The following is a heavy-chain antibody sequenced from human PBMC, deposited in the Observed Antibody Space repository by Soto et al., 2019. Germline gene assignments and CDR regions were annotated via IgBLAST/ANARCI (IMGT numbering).Heavy chain of an antibody. Sequence: PGGSLRLSCAASGFTFSDYYMSWIRQAPGKGLEWVSYISSSGSTIYYADSVKGRFTISRDNAKNSLYLQMNSLRAEDTAVYYCASAPYDYIWGSYRSGDSGQGTLVTVSS. V-gene: IGHV3-11*04. J-gene: IGHJ4*02. CDR3: ASAPYDYIWGSYRSGD. CDR1: GFTFSDYY. CDR2: ISSSGSTI. D-gene: IGHD3-16*02.